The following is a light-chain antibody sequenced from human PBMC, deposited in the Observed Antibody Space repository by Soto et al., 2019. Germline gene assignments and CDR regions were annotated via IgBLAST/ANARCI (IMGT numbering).Light chain of an antibody. Sequence: DIELTQSPGTLSLSPGERATLSCRASQSVSTGLLAWNQHKPGQAPSLLIFFASRRATGIPDRFSGGGSGTAFTLTISRLEPQDFAVYYGQQYGASPWTVGRVTKVEIK. CDR3: QQYGASPWT. CDR2: FAS. V-gene: IGKV3-20*01. J-gene: IGKJ1*01. CDR1: QSVSTGL.